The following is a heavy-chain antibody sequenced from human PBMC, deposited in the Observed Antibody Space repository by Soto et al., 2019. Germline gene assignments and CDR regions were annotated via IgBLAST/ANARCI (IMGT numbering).Heavy chain of an antibody. D-gene: IGHD1-20*01. Sequence: GGSLRLSCVASGFPFSSYWMTWVRQAPGKGLEWVANIKQDGSEKYYVDSVKGRFTISRDNAKNSLYLQMNSLRAEDTAVYYCARTITGRTHGMDVWGQGTTVTVSS. J-gene: IGHJ6*02. CDR1: GFPFSSYW. V-gene: IGHV3-7*01. CDR3: ARTITGRTHGMDV. CDR2: IKQDGSEK.